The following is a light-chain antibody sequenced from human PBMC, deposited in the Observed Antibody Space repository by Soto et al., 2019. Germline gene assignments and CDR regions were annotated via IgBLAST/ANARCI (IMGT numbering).Light chain of an antibody. Sequence: IQLTQSPSSLSPSLGDRVTITCRASQGISSYLAWYQQKPGKAPKLPIYAASTLQSGVPSRFSGSGSGTDFTLTISSLQPEDFATYYCQQLNSYPQTFGQGTKVDI. CDR1: QGISSY. CDR3: QQLNSYPQT. CDR2: AAS. V-gene: IGKV1-9*01. J-gene: IGKJ1*01.